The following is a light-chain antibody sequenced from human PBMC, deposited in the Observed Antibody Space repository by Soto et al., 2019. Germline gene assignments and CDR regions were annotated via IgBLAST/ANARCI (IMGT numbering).Light chain of an antibody. J-gene: IGLJ1*01. CDR1: SSDVVSYNL. V-gene: IGLV2-14*02. CDR2: EAT. Sequence: QSALTQPASVSGSPGQSITISCTGSSSDVVSYNLVSWYQQHPGKAPKLMIYEATKRPSGISTRFSGSKSGNTASLTISGLQTEDEADYYCSSYTSNNTPVFGTGTKVTVL. CDR3: SSYTSNNTPV.